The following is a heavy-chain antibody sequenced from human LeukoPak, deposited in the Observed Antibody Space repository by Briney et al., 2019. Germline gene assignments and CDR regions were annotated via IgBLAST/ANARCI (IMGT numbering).Heavy chain of an antibody. D-gene: IGHD2/OR15-2a*01. V-gene: IGHV3-74*01. J-gene: IGHJ4*02. Sequence: GGSLRLSCTASGFTFSYYWMHWVRQAPGKGLVWVTRINHDGSSTTYADSVKGRFTISRDNAKNTLYLQMNSLRAEDTAVYYCARAPYTTGRGYYFDYWGQGTLVTVSS. CDR1: GFTFSYYW. CDR3: ARAPYTTGRGYYFDY. CDR2: INHDGSST.